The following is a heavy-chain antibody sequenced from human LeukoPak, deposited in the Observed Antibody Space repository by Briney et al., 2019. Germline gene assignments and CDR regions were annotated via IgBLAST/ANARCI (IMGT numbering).Heavy chain of an antibody. CDR2: IYYSGST. D-gene: IGHD3-10*01. CDR1: GGSISSYY. V-gene: IGHV4-59*01. CDR3: ERGSYYPSWFDP. Sequence: PSQTLSLTCTVSGGSISSYYWSWIRQPPGKGLEWIGYIYYSGSTNYNPSLKSRVTISVDTSKNQFSLKLRSVTAEDTAVYYCERGSYYPSWFDPWGQGTLVNVSS. J-gene: IGHJ5*02.